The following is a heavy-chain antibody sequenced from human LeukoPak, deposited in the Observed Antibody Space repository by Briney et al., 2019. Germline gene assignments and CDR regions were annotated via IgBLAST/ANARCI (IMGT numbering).Heavy chain of an antibody. CDR1: GFTFSSYA. Sequence: GGSLRLSCAASGFTFSSYAMSWVRQAPGEGLEWVSAITDSAGSTYHADSVKGRFTISRDNSENTLYLQMNSLRAEDTAVYYCAKGSSGSRPYYFHYWGQGTLVTVSS. J-gene: IGHJ4*02. D-gene: IGHD3-10*01. CDR3: AKGSSGSRPYYFHY. V-gene: IGHV3-23*01. CDR2: ITDSAGST.